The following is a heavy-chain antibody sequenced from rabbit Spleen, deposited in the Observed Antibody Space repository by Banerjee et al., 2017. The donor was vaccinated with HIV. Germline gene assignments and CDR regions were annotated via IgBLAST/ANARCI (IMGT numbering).Heavy chain of an antibody. D-gene: IGHD8-1*01. CDR3: ARDSGSSFSSYGMDL. J-gene: IGHJ6*01. CDR2: IDTGSNGFT. V-gene: IGHV1S45*01. CDR1: GFSFSSNYY. Sequence: QEQLTETGGGLVQPEGSLTLTCTASGFSFSSNYYMCWVRQAPGKGLEWIACIDTGSNGFTYFASWAKGRFTISKTSSTTVTLQMTSLTAADTATYFCARDSGSSFSSYGMDLWGPGTLVTVS.